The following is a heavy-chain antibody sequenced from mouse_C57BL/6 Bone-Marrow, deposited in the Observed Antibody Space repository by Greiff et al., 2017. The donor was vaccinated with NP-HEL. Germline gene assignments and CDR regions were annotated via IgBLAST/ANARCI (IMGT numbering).Heavy chain of an antibody. D-gene: IGHD1-1*01. J-gene: IGHJ2*01. CDR3: AREDYGSSLGY. V-gene: IGHV1-76*01. CDR1: GYTFTDYY. CDR2: IYPGSGNT. Sequence: QVQLQQSGAELVRPGASVKLSCKASGYTFTDYYINWVKQRPGQGLEWIARIYPGSGNTYYNEKFKGKATLTAEKSSSTAYMQLSSLTSEDSAVYFCAREDYGSSLGYWGQGTTLTVSS.